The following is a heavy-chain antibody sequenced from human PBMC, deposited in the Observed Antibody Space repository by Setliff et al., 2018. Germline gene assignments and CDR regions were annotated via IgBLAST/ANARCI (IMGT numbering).Heavy chain of an antibody. CDR1: GGSISSSSYY. CDR3: TVYNTGSSKDHY. V-gene: IGHV4-39*07. D-gene: IGHD2-8*02. J-gene: IGHJ4*02. CDR2: IYYSGST. Sequence: SETLSLTCTVSGGSISSSSYYWGWIRQSSGKGLEWIGSIYYSGSTNYNPSLKSRVTISVDTSKNQFSLKLSSVTAADTALYYCTVYNTGSSKDHYWGQGTPVT.